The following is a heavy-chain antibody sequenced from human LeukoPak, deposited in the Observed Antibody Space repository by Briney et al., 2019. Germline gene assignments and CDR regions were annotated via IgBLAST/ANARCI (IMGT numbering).Heavy chain of an antibody. CDR1: GGSISSGSYY. CDR2: FYYSGTT. D-gene: IGHD1-26*01. Sequence: SETLSLTCSVSGGSISSGSYYWGWIRQPPGKGLQWIGNFYYSGTTYNNPSLKRRVTISGDTSKNQFSLKLSSVTAADTAVYYCARGGGSYSVYFDYWGQGTLVTVSS. CDR3: ARGGGSYSVYFDY. J-gene: IGHJ4*02. V-gene: IGHV4-39*07.